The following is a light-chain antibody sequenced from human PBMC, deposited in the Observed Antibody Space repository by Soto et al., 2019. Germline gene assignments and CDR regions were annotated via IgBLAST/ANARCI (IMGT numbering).Light chain of an antibody. V-gene: IGKV3-20*01. Sequence: IGVTQSPGTLSLSPGRGATLSCRASQSVGNSYVAWYQKKPGQAPRLXISGTYSRATGIPDRFRGSGYDTDFTLTITSLEPEDFAVYYCQQWRSSPLSFGAGTKVDIK. CDR2: GTY. CDR3: QQWRSSPLS. J-gene: IGKJ4*01. CDR1: QSVGNSY.